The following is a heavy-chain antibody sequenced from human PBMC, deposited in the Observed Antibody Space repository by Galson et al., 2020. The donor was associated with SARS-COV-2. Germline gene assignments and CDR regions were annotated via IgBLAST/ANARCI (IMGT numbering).Heavy chain of an antibody. CDR1: GGSVSSRSHS. CDR2: LSHSGST. CDR3: AREYTFLRDDAFDV. V-gene: IGHV4-61*01. D-gene: IGHD4-17*01. J-gene: IGHJ3*01. Sequence: SETLSLTCSVSGGSVSSRSHSWNWIRQPPGRGLEWIGSLSHSGSTNYNPSLKSRVTISVDSSRNQFSLKLTSVTTADTAVYYCAREYTFLRDDAFDVWGQGTFVTVAP.